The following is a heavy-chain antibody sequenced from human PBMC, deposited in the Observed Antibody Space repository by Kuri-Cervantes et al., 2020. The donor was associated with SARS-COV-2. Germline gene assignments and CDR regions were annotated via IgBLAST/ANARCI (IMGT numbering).Heavy chain of an antibody. V-gene: IGHV3-7*01. D-gene: IGHD3-3*01. CDR3: ARASFAFWSGYYTGYYLDF. J-gene: IGHJ4*02. Sequence: GESLKISCAASGFTFSSYSMNWVRQAPGKGLEWVANIKQDGSEEYYVDSVKGRFTISRDNAKKSLFLQMNSLRAEDTAVYYCARASFAFWSGYYTGYYLDFWGQGALVTVSS. CDR2: IKQDGSEE. CDR1: GFTFSSYS.